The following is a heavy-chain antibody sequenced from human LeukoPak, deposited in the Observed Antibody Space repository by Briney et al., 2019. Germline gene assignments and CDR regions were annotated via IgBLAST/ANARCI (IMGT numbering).Heavy chain of an antibody. J-gene: IGHJ6*02. CDR1: GFTFSSYG. CDR3: AKDDSYGSGPYGMDV. D-gene: IGHD3-10*01. CDR2: IRYDGSNK. Sequence: GGSLRLSCAASGFTFSSYGMHWVRQAPGKGRGWVAFIRYDGSNKYYADSVKGRFTISRDNSKNTLYLQMNSLRAEDTAVYYCAKDDSYGSGPYGMDVWGQGTTVTVSS. V-gene: IGHV3-30*02.